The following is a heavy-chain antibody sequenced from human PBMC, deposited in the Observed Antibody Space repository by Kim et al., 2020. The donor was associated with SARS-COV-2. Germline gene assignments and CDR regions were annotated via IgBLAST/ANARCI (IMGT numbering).Heavy chain of an antibody. CDR1: GSTFSSYT. V-gene: IGHV1-69*13. CDR3: AREGIRMPAHPLDY. Sequence: SVKVSCKASGSTFSSYTISWVRQAPGQGLEWMGGIIPIFGTANYAQKFQGRLTITADESTRTTYMELSSLRSEDTAVYYCAREGIRMPAHPLDYWRQGTLVTVSS. D-gene: IGHD2-2*01. J-gene: IGHJ4*02. CDR2: IIPIFGTA.